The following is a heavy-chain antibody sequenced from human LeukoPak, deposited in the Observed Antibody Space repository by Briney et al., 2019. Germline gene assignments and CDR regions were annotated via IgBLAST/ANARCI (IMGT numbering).Heavy chain of an antibody. CDR2: ISYDGSNK. CDR1: GFTFSSYA. CDR3: ARDPGYCSSTSCYRASNWFDP. Sequence: PGGSLRLSCAASGFTFSSYAMHWVRQAPGEGLEWVAVISYDGSNKYYADSVKGRFTISRDNSKNTLYLQMNGLRAEDTTVYYCARDPGYCSSTSCYRASNWFDPWGQGTLVTVSS. V-gene: IGHV3-30-3*01. J-gene: IGHJ5*02. D-gene: IGHD2-2*01.